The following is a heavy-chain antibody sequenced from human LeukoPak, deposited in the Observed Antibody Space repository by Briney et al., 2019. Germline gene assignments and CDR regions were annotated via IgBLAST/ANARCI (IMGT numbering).Heavy chain of an antibody. CDR1: GYSISSGYY. CDR2: IYYSGST. J-gene: IGHJ3*02. Sequence: PSETLSLTCTVSGYSISSGYYWGWIRQPPGKGLEWIGYIYYSGSTNYNPSLKGRVTISVDTSKNQFSLKLSSVTAADTAVYYCAREDYDSSGYYASDAFDIWGQGTMVTVSS. D-gene: IGHD3-22*01. V-gene: IGHV4-61*01. CDR3: AREDYDSSGYYASDAFDI.